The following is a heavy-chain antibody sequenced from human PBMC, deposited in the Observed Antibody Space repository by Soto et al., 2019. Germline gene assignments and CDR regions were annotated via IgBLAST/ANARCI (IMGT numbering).Heavy chain of an antibody. D-gene: IGHD6-13*01. Sequence: QVQLVQSGAEVKKPGSSVKVSCKASGGTFSSYAISWVRQAPGQGLEWMGGIIPIFGTANYAQKFQGRVPITADDPTNTAYTERSSLRSEDTAAYYCERMAAGSAPWGQGSLVTVAS. CDR1: GGTFSSYA. V-gene: IGHV1-69*12. J-gene: IGHJ5*02. CDR2: IIPIFGTA. CDR3: ERMAAGSAP.